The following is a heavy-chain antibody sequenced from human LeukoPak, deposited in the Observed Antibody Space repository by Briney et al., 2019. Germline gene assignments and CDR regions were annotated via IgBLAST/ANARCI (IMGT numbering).Heavy chain of an antibody. D-gene: IGHD1-14*01. Sequence: ASVKVSCKASGYTFTGYYMHWVRQAPGQGLEWMGWINPNSGGTNYAQKFQGRVTMTRDTSISAAYMELSRLRSDDTAVYYCARGGAAVVSEFDYWGQGTLVTVSS. CDR3: ARGGAAVVSEFDY. CDR1: GYTFTGYY. CDR2: INPNSGGT. V-gene: IGHV1-2*02. J-gene: IGHJ4*02.